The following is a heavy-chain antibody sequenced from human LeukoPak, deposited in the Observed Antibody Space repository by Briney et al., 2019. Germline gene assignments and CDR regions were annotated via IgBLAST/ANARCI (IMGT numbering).Heavy chain of an antibody. CDR3: ARGDSSSWYYHYYYYMDV. D-gene: IGHD6-13*01. J-gene: IGHJ6*03. CDR2: ISSSSSYI. CDR1: GFTFSSYS. V-gene: IGHV3-21*01. Sequence: PGGSLRLSCAASGFTFSSYSMNWVRQAPGKGREWVSSISSSSSYIYYADSVKGRFTISRDNAKNSLYLQMNSLRAEDTAVYYCARGDSSSWYYHYYYYMDVWGKGTTVTVSS.